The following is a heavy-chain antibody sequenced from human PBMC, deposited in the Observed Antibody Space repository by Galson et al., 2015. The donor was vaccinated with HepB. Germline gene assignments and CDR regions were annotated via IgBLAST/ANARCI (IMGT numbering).Heavy chain of an antibody. D-gene: IGHD3-10*01. CDR3: ARGVRGVNGSHYYYYGMDA. J-gene: IGHJ6*02. V-gene: IGHV6-1*01. CDR2: TYYRSKWYN. CDR1: GDSVSSNSAA. Sequence: CAISGDSVSSNSAAWNWIRQSPSRGLEWLGRTYYRSKWYNDYAVSVKSRITINPDTSKNQFSLQLNSVTPEDTAVYYCARGVRGVNGSHYYYYGMDAWGQGTTVTVSS.